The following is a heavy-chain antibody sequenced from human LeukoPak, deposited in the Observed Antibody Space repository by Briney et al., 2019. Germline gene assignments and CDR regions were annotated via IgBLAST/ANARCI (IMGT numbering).Heavy chain of an antibody. CDR2: INHSGST. CDR1: GGSFSGYY. V-gene: IGHV4-34*01. J-gene: IGHJ4*02. Sequence: PSETLSLTCAVYGGSFSGYYWSWIRQPPGKGLEWIGEINHSGSTNYNPSLKSRVTISVDTSKNQFSLKLSSVTAADTAVYYCARGLRYFDWLSKPRYYSDYWGQGTLVTVSS. D-gene: IGHD3-9*01. CDR3: ARGLRYFDWLSKPRYYSDY.